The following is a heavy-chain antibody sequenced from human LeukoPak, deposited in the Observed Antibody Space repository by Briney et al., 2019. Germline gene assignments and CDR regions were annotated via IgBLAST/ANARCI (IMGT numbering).Heavy chain of an antibody. CDR3: AREPRGRDAFDI. D-gene: IGHD3-10*01. Sequence: ASVKVSCKASGGTFSSYAISWVRQAPGQGLEWMGGIIPIFGTANYAQKFQGRVTITADKSTSTAYMELSSLRSEDTAVYYCAREPRGRDAFDIWGQGTMVTVSS. J-gene: IGHJ3*02. CDR2: IIPIFGTA. CDR1: GGTFSSYA. V-gene: IGHV1-69*06.